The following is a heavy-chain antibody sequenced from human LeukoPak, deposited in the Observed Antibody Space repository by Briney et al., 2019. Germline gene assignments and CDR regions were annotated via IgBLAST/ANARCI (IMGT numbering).Heavy chain of an antibody. CDR3: ASGPLYYDFWSGYSNWFDL. J-gene: IGHJ5*02. CDR1: GGTFSSYA. CDR2: IIPIFGTA. Sequence: SVKVSCKASGGTFSSYAISWVRQAPGQGLEWMGGIIPIFGTANYAQKFQGRVTITTDESTSTAYMELSSLRSEDTAVYYCASGPLYYDFWSGYSNWFDLWGQGTLVTVSS. D-gene: IGHD3-3*01. V-gene: IGHV1-69*05.